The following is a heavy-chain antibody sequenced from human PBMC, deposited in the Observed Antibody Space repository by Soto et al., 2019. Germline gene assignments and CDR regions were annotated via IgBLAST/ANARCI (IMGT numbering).Heavy chain of an antibody. J-gene: IGHJ5*02. CDR3: ARGVRLRDFDWLSANWFDP. CDR2: INASDGNT. V-gene: IGHV1-46*01. Sequence: ASVKVSCKASGYTFTSYYMHWVRQAPGQGLEWMGRINASDGNTSYAQKFQGRVTMTTDTSTSTDYMELRSLRSDDTAVYYCARGVRLRDFDWLSANWFDPWGQGTLVTVSS. D-gene: IGHD3-9*01. CDR1: GYTFTSYY.